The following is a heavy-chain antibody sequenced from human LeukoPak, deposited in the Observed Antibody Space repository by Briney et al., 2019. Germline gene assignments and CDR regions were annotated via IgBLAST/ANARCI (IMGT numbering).Heavy chain of an antibody. CDR3: ARDPAYSSSSLFDY. CDR1: GFTFSAYN. J-gene: IGHJ4*02. V-gene: IGHV3-30*19. CDR2: ISYDGSNK. D-gene: IGHD6-6*01. Sequence: GGSLRLSCATSGFTFSAYNMHWVRQAPGKGLEWVAVISYDGSNKYYADSVKGRFTISRDNSKNTLYLQMNSLRAEDTAVYYCARDPAYSSSSLFDYWGQGTLVTVSS.